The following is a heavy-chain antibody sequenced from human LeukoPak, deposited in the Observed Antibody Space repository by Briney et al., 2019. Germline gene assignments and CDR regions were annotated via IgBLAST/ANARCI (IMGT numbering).Heavy chain of an antibody. D-gene: IGHD6-19*01. CDR1: GYTFTSYG. Sequence: ASVKVSCKASGYTFTSYGISWVRQAPGQGLEWMGWISAYNGNTNYAQKFQGRVTMTRDTSISTAYMELSRLRSDDTAVYYCARSYSSGWFTYYYYMDVWGKGTTVTVSS. CDR2: ISAYNGNT. CDR3: ARSYSSGWFTYYYYMDV. J-gene: IGHJ6*03. V-gene: IGHV1-18*01.